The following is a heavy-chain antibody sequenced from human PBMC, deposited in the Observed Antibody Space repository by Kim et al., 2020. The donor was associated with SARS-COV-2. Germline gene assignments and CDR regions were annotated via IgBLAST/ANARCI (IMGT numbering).Heavy chain of an antibody. CDR2: INHSGST. Sequence: SETLSLTCAVYGGSFSGYYWSWIRQPPGKGLEWIGEINHSGSTNYNPSLKSRVTISVDTSKNQFSLKLSSVTAADTAVYYCARGRYFDWLLTRHYYYMDVWGKGTTVTVSS. J-gene: IGHJ6*03. CDR1: GGSFSGYY. D-gene: IGHD3-9*01. V-gene: IGHV4-34*01. CDR3: ARGRYFDWLLTRHYYYMDV.